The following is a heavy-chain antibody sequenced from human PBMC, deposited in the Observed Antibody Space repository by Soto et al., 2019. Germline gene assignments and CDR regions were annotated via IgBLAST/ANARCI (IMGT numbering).Heavy chain of an antibody. J-gene: IGHJ4*02. CDR2: ISYDGSNT. CDR1: GFTFSSYA. D-gene: IGHD2-21*02. V-gene: IGHV3-30-3*01. CDR3: ARERTATRRLLDY. Sequence: QGQLVESGGGVVQPGRSERLSCAASGFTFSSYALHWVRQAPGKGLEWVAVISYDGSNTYYADSVKGRFTISRDNSKNTLYLQMNSLRAEDTAVYYCARERTATRRLLDYWGQGTLVTVSS.